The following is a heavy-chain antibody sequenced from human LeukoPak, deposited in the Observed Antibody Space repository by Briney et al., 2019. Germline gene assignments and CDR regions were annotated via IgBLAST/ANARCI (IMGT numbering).Heavy chain of an antibody. V-gene: IGHV4-34*01. Sequence: SETLSLTCAVYGRSFSGYYWSWIRQPPGKGLEWIGEINHSGSTNYNPSLKSRVTISVDTSKNQFSLKLSSVTAADTAVYYCASGDCSSTSCRFDYWGQGTLVTVSS. CDR3: ASGDCSSTSCRFDY. D-gene: IGHD2-2*01. J-gene: IGHJ4*02. CDR1: GRSFSGYY. CDR2: INHSGST.